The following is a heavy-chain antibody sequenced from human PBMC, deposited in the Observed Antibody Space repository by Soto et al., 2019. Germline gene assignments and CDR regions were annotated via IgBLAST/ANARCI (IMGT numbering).Heavy chain of an antibody. D-gene: IGHD6-13*01. CDR1: GGSFSGYY. Sequence: SETLSLTCAVYGGSFSGYYWTWIRQPTGTGLEWIGEINHSGSTNYNPSLKSRVTISVDTSKNQFSLKLTSVTAADTAVYYCARAGTPSSSWYVPWFDPWGQGTLVTVS. CDR2: INHSGST. V-gene: IGHV4-34*01. CDR3: ARAGTPSSSWYVPWFDP. J-gene: IGHJ5*02.